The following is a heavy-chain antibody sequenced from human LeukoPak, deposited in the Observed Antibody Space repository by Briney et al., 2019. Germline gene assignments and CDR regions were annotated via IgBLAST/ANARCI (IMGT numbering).Heavy chain of an antibody. Sequence: GSLRPSCAASGFTFRSYWMRWVRQAPGKGLEWVANIKQDGSEKNYVDSVKGRFTISRDNAKNSLYLQMSNLRAEDTAVYFRARGGGLDVWGQGATVTVSS. J-gene: IGHJ6*02. D-gene: IGHD3-16*01. CDR2: IKQDGSEK. CDR3: ARGGGLDV. CDR1: GFTFRSYW. V-gene: IGHV3-7*03.